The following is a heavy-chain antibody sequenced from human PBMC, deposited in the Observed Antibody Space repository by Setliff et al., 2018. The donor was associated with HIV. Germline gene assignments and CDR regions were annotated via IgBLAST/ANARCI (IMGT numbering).Heavy chain of an antibody. V-gene: IGHV4-39*07. J-gene: IGHJ6*03. Sequence: SETLSLTCTVSGGSISSGSDYWSWVRQPPGKGLEWIGEIYHSGSFHYNPSLKSRVTISVDKSKNQFSLRLNSVTAADTAMYYCARVPYPADYYMDVWGKGTTVTVSS. CDR1: GGSISSGSDY. CDR2: IYHSGSF. CDR3: ARVPYPADYYMDV. D-gene: IGHD6-19*01.